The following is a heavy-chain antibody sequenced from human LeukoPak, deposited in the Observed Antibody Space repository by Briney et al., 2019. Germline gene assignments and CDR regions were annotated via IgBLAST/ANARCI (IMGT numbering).Heavy chain of an antibody. J-gene: IGHJ4*02. D-gene: IGHD6-19*01. CDR2: ISYGGSNK. CDR3: ARGTPYSSGWYRYGVDY. Sequence: PGGSLRLSCAASGFTFSSYAMHWVRQAPGKGLEWVAVISYGGSNKYYADSVKGRFTISRDNSKNTLYLQMNSLRAEDTAVYYCARGTPYSSGWYRYGVDYWGQGTLVTVSS. V-gene: IGHV3-30-3*01. CDR1: GFTFSSYA.